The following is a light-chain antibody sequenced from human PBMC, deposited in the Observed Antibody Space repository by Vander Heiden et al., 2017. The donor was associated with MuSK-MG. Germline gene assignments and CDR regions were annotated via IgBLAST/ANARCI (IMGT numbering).Light chain of an antibody. V-gene: IGKV1-17*01. J-gene: IGKJ2*02. CDR2: AAS. CDR3: RRHESFPCT. Sequence: DIQMTQSPSSLSASVGDRVTITCRASQGIRNNLGWFQQKPGKAPKRLIYAASSFESPVPSRFSGSGSGTAFTLTIISLQPEDFATYYCRRHESFPCTFGQGTKLEIK. CDR1: QGIRNN.